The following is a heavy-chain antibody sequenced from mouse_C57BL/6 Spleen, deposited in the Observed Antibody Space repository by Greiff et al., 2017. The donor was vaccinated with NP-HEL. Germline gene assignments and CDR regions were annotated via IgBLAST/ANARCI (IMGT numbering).Heavy chain of an antibody. V-gene: IGHV1-54*01. CDR1: GYAFTNYL. Sequence: QVQLQQSGAELVRPGTLVKVSCKASGYAFTNYLIEWVKQRPGQGLEWIGVINPGSGGTNYNEKFKGKATLTADKSSSTAYMQLSSLTSEDSAVYFCARSRFYYFDYWGQGTTLTVSS. CDR3: ARSRFYYFDY. J-gene: IGHJ2*01. CDR2: INPGSGGT.